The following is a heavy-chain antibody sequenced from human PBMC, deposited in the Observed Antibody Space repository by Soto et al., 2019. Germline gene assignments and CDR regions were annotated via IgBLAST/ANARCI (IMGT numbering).Heavy chain of an antibody. CDR3: AKGELFVGGTIYGMDV. J-gene: IGHJ6*02. CDR2: ISNDGSKK. Sequence: PGGSLRLSCAASGFSFSTYGMHWVRQAPGKGLEWVALISNDGSKKYYVDSVKGRFTISRDNSKNTLYLQMNSMRAEDTAVYYCAKGELFVGGTIYGMDVWGQGTTVTVSS. D-gene: IGHD3-16*01. V-gene: IGHV3-30*18. CDR1: GFSFSTYG.